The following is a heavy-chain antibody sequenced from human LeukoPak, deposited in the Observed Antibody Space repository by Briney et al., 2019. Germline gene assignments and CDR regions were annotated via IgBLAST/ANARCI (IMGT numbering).Heavy chain of an antibody. CDR1: GFTFSSYS. Sequence: GGSLRLSCAASGFTFSSYSMNWVRQAPGKGLEWVSYISSSSSTIYYADSVKGRFTISRDNAKNSLYLQMNSLRAEDTAVYYCAGGDQRGYSGYDSYGYWGQGTLVTVSS. D-gene: IGHD5-12*01. CDR3: AGGDQRGYSGYDSYGY. J-gene: IGHJ4*02. V-gene: IGHV3-48*04. CDR2: ISSSSSTI.